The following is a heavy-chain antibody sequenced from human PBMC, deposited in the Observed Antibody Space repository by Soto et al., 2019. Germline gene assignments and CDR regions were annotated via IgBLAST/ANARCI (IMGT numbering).Heavy chain of an antibody. CDR1: GFTFSSYA. CDR3: ARETYYDFWSGPYYGMDV. Sequence: ESGGGVVQPGRSLRLSCAASGFTFSSYAIHWVRQAPGKGLEWVAVISYDGSNKYYADSVKGRFTISRDNSKNTLYLQMNSLRAEDTAVYYCARETYYDFWSGPYYGMDVWGQGTTVTVSS. V-gene: IGHV3-30-3*01. CDR2: ISYDGSNK. D-gene: IGHD3-3*01. J-gene: IGHJ6*02.